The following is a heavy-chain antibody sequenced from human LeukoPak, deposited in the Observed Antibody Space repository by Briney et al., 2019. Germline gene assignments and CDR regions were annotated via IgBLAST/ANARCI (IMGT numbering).Heavy chain of an antibody. CDR2: ISSRSSYT. CDR1: GFTFRDYY. Sequence: GGSLRLSCAASGFTFRDYYMSWVRQAPGKGLEWVSYISSRSSYTIYADSVKGRFTISRDNAKNSLYLQMNSLRAGDTAVYYCVSYGSGSYSFDYWGQGTLVTVSS. CDR3: VSYGSGSYSFDY. V-gene: IGHV3-11*03. J-gene: IGHJ4*02. D-gene: IGHD3-10*01.